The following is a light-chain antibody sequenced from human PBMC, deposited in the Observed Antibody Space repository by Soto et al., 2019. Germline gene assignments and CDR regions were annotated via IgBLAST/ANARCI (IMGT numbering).Light chain of an antibody. CDR1: NIGSDT. V-gene: IGLV3-21*02. CDR2: DDS. Sequence: SYELTQPPSVSVAPGETARITCGRNNIGSDTVHWYQQKPGQAPVVVVYDDSERPSGTPERISGSNSGDRAILTVRRVEAGDEADYYCLVWDSIGDNCVFGSGTKV. J-gene: IGLJ1*01. CDR3: LVWDSIGDNCV.